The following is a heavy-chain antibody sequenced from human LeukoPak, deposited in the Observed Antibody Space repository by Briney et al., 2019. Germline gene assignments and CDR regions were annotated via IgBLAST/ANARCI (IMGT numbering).Heavy chain of an antibody. J-gene: IGHJ4*02. CDR1: GFTFSSYA. V-gene: IGHV3-64*01. D-gene: IGHD1-26*01. Sequence: TGGSQRLSCAASGFTFSSYAMHWVRQAPGKGLEYVSAISSNGGSTYYAYSVKGRFTISRDNSKNTLYLQMGSLRAEDMAVYYCARWGLLGQQIDYWGQGTLVTVSS. CDR3: ARWGLLGQQIDY. CDR2: ISSNGGST.